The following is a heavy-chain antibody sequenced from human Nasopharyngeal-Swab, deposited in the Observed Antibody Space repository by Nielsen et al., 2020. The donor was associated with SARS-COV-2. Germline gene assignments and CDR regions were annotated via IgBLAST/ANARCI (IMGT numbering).Heavy chain of an antibody. J-gene: IGHJ4*02. D-gene: IGHD1-26*01. Sequence: VRQAPGKGLEWVAVIWYDGSNKYYADSVKGRFTISRDNSKNTLYLQMDSLRAEDTAVYYCAREVVGGLVDSWGQGTLVTVSS. V-gene: IGHV3-33*01. CDR3: AREVVGGLVDS. CDR2: IWYDGSNK.